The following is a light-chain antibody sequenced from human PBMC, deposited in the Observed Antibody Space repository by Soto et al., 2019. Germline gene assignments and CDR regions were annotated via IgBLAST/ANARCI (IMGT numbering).Light chain of an antibody. Sequence: QSVLTQPASVSGSPGQSITFSCTGTSNDIGGYNYVSWFQHHPDKAPKLIIYEVYDRPSGVSNRFSGSKSGNTASLTISGLQPEDEADYSCSSYTTNHTRVFGGGTKLTVL. J-gene: IGLJ3*02. CDR2: EVY. CDR3: SSYTTNHTRV. CDR1: SNDIGGYNY. V-gene: IGLV2-14*01.